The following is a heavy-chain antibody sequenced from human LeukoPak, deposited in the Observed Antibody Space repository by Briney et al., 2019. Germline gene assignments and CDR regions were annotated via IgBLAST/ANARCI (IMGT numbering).Heavy chain of an antibody. D-gene: IGHD1-26*01. V-gene: IGHV1-2*02. CDR1: GYTFTGYY. J-gene: IGHJ1*01. Sequence: ASVNVSCKASGYTFTGYYLHWVRQAPGQGLDWMGWINPNSGGTTYAQNFKGRVTMTWDTSISTAYMELSRLRSGDTAVYYCAREWELLRKYLYHWAQGPLVTVSS. CDR2: INPNSGGT. CDR3: AREWELLRKYLYH.